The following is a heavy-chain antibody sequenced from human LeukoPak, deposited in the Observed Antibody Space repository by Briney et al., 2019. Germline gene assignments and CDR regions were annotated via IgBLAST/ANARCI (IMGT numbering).Heavy chain of an antibody. V-gene: IGHV3-21*04. CDR2: ISSSSSYI. CDR1: GFTFSSYS. Sequence: PGGSLRLSCAASGFTFSSYSMNWVRQAPGKGLEWVSSISSSSSYIYYADSVKGRFTISRDNAKNSLYLQMNSLRAEDTAVYYCAKVWAHDGSGNPYWHFDLWGRGTLVTVSS. J-gene: IGHJ2*01. D-gene: IGHD3-10*01. CDR3: AKVWAHDGSGNPYWHFDL.